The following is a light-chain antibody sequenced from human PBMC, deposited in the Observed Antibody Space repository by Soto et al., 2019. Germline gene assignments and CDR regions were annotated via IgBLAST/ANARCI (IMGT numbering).Light chain of an antibody. CDR3: SSFTTTRTYV. J-gene: IGLJ1*01. Sequence: QSALTQPASVSGSPGQSITISCTGTSSDVGGCNCVSWYQQHPGKAPKLMIYEVNNRPSGVSNRFSGSKSGNTASLTISGLQAEDEADYYCSSFTTTRTYVFGTGTKLTV. CDR2: EVN. CDR1: SSDVGGCNC. V-gene: IGLV2-14*01.